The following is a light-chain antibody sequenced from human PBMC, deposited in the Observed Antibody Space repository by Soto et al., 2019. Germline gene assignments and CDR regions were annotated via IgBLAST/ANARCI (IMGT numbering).Light chain of an antibody. V-gene: IGKV3-15*01. J-gene: IGKJ1*01. CDR1: QSVSSN. CDR3: QQYNNWRWT. Sequence: EILMTQSPATLSLSPGESATLSCRASQSVSSNLAWYQQKPGQAPRLLIYGASTRATGIPARFSGSGSGTEFTLTISSLKSEDFEVYYCQQYNNWRWTFGQGTKVDI. CDR2: GAS.